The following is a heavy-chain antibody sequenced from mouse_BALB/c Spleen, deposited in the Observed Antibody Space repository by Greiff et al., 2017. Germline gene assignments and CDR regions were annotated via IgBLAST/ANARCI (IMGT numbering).Heavy chain of an antibody. CDR1: GFTFSDYY. CDR3: ARLYYAMDY. CDR2: ISDGGSYT. J-gene: IGHJ4*01. V-gene: IGHV5-4*02. Sequence: DVQLVESGGGLVKPGGSLKLSCAASGFTFSDYYMYWVRQTPEKRLEWVATISDGGSYTYYPDSVKGRFTISRDNAKNNLYLQMSSLKSEDTAMYYCARLYYAMDYWGQGTSVTVSS.